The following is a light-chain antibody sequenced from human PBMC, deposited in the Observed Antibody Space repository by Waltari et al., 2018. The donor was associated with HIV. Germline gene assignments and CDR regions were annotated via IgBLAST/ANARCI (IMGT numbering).Light chain of an antibody. CDR3: AAWDDSLNGYV. Sequence: QSVLTQPPSASGTPGQRVTISCSGSSSNIGRNSVNWYQQLPGTAPKLLIYGDEQRPSGVPDRFSGSKSGTSASLAISGPQSEDEAVYFCAAWDDSLNGYVFGAGTKVTVL. CDR2: GDE. CDR1: SSNIGRNS. J-gene: IGLJ1*01. V-gene: IGLV1-44*01.